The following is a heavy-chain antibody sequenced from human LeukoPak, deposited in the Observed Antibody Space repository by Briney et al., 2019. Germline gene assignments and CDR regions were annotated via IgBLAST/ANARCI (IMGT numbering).Heavy chain of an antibody. CDR1: GYTFTSYG. Sequence: RAPVKVSCKASGYTFTSYGISWVRQAPGQGLEWMGWISAYNGNTNYAQKLQGRVTMTTDTSTSTAYMELRSLRSDDTAVYYCARRYYDILTGYYNSIDYWGQGTLVTVSS. CDR2: ISAYNGNT. D-gene: IGHD3-9*01. V-gene: IGHV1-18*01. J-gene: IGHJ4*02. CDR3: ARRYYDILTGYYNSIDY.